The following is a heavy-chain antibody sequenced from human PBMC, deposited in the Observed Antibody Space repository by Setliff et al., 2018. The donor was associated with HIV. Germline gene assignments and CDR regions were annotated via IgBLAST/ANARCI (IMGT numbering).Heavy chain of an antibody. V-gene: IGHV1-2*02. CDR1: GYTFTDHF. D-gene: IGHD1-1*01. CDR3: ARGLENWYFDL. J-gene: IGHJ2*01. CDR2: INPNSGGT. Sequence: GASVKVSCKASGYTFTDHFIHWVRQAPGQGLEWMGWINPNSGGTNYAQEFQGRVTMTRDTSISTAYMELSSLRYDDTAVYYCARGLENWYFDLWGRGTLVTVSS.